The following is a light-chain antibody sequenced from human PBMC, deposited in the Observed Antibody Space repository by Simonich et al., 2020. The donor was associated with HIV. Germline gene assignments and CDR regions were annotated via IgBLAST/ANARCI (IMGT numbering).Light chain of an antibody. V-gene: IGKV2-28*01. CDR3: MQALQTPFT. CDR2: LGS. J-gene: IGKJ3*01. Sequence: DIVMTQSPLSLPVTPGEPASISCRSSQSLLSSNGFNYLDWYLQKPGQSPQLLIYLGSTRAAGVPDRFSGSGSGTDFTLKISRVEAEDVGVYYCMQALQTPFTFGPGTKVDIK. CDR1: QSLLSSNGFNY.